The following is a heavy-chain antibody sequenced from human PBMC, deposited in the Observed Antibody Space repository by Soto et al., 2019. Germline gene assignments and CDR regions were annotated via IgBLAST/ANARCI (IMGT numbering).Heavy chain of an antibody. CDR2: IYYSGST. Sequence: PSETLSLTCTVPGGSISSYYWSWIRQPPGKGLEWIGYIYYSGSTNYNPSLKSRVTISVDTSKNQFSLKLSSVTAADTAVYYCASLHRVGAIYYYYGMDVWGQGTTVTVSS. D-gene: IGHD1-26*01. CDR3: ASLHRVGAIYYYYGMDV. J-gene: IGHJ6*02. V-gene: IGHV4-59*08. CDR1: GGSISSYY.